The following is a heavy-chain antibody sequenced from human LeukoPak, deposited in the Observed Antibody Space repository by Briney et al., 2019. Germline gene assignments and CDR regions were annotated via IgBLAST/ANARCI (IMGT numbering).Heavy chain of an antibody. D-gene: IGHD5-24*01. CDR2: IIPIFGTA. J-gene: IGHJ5*02. CDR3: AMRDDFDP. Sequence: SVKVSCKASGGTLSSYAISWLRQAPGQGLEWMGGIIPIFGTANYAQKFQGRVTITADKSTSTAYMELSSLRTEDTAVYYCAMRDDFDPWGQGTLVTVSS. CDR1: GGTLSSYA. V-gene: IGHV1-69*06.